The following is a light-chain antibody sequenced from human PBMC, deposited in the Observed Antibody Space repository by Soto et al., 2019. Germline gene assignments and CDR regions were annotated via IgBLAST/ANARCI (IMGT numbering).Light chain of an antibody. Sequence: IQMTQSPSSLSASVEDRVIITCRASQSISNHLNWYQQKPGKAPKLLIFAASSLQSGVQPRFSGSGSGTDFTLAIRSLQPEDSATYYCIQDINYPWTFGQGTKVDIK. V-gene: IGKV1-6*01. CDR2: AAS. CDR1: QSISNH. CDR3: IQDINYPWT. J-gene: IGKJ1*01.